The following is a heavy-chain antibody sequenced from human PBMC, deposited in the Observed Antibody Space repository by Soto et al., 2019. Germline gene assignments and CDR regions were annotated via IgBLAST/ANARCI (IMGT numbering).Heavy chain of an antibody. J-gene: IGHJ4*02. CDR1: GFSFSTHY. V-gene: IGHV3-48*01. CDR3: LNGDYY. D-gene: IGHD3-16*01. CDR2: INRDSTVI. Sequence: EEQLVESGGGLVQPGGSLRLSCAASGFSFSTHYMNWVRQSPGKGLEWVSSINRDSTVIYYADSMKGRFTISRDNARNSLSLQMNSLRAEDTAVYYCLNGDYYVGPGTLVTVSS.